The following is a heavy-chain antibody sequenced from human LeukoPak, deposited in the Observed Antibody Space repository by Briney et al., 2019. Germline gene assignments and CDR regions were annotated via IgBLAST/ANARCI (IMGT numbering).Heavy chain of an antibody. CDR1: GASFSGYY. CDR2: TNHSGSA. D-gene: IGHD3-10*01. V-gene: IGHV4-34*01. CDR3: ARGLAPTGVYCEGGYYYFDS. J-gene: IGHJ4*02. Sequence: SETLSLTCAVNGASFSGYYWSWIRQPPGKGLEWIGQTNHSGSANYNPSLRGRVTIAVDTPKNHFSLELTSVTAADTALYYCARGLAPTGVYCEGGYYYFDSWGQGILVSVSS.